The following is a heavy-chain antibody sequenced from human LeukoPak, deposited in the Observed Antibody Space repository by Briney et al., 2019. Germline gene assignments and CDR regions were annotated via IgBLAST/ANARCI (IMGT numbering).Heavy chain of an antibody. V-gene: IGHV1-8*01. J-gene: IGHJ4*02. D-gene: IGHD2-2*01. CDR2: MNPNSGNT. CDR3: ARTYCSSTSCPNHFPN. Sequence: ASVKVSCKASGYTFTGYDINWVRQATGQGLEWMGWMNPNSGNTGYAQKFQGRVTMTRNTSISTAYLQWSSLKASDTAMYYCARTYCSSTSCPNHFPNWGQGTLVTVSS. CDR1: GYTFTGYD.